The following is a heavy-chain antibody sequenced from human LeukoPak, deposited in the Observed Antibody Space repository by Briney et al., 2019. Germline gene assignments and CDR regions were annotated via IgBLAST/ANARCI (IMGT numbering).Heavy chain of an antibody. CDR1: GYSFTSYW. J-gene: IGHJ3*02. CDR2: IYPGDSDT. Sequence: GESLKISCKGSGYSFTSYWIGWVRQMSGKGLEWMGIIYPGDSDTRYSPSFQGQVTISADKSISTAYLQWSSLKASDTAMYYCARQGTVTDYAFDIWGQGTMVTVSS. CDR3: ARQGTVTDYAFDI. D-gene: IGHD4-17*01. V-gene: IGHV5-51*01.